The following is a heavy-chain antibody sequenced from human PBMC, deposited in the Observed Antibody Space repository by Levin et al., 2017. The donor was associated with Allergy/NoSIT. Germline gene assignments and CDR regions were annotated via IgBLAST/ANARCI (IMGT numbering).Heavy chain of an antibody. CDR1: GFTFERYS. CDR3: ARDFSSTDNYFFYGMDV. D-gene: IGHD5-24*01. V-gene: IGHV3-21*01. CDR2: ISSSGRHT. J-gene: IGHJ6*02. Sequence: LSLTCEASGFTFERYSMNWVRQAPGKGLQWVSGISSSGRHTYYIDSLKGRLTISRDNAKKLVFLQMNSLRVEDTGVYYCARDFSSTDNYFFYGMDVWGQGTTVTVSS.